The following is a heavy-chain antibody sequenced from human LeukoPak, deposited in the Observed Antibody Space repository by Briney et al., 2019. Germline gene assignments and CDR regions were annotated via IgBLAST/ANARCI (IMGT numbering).Heavy chain of an antibody. J-gene: IGHJ5*02. CDR2: IGTYKGNT. D-gene: IGHD3-22*01. Sequence: ASVKVSCKTSGYTFTSDGISWVRQAPGQGLEWMGWIGTYKGNTNYAQMFQGRVTMTTDTSTSTAYMELKNLRSEDTAVYYCARDGAYYYDSSGPLPYNWFDPWGQGTLVTVSS. V-gene: IGHV1-18*01. CDR1: GYTFTSDG. CDR3: ARDGAYYYDSSGPLPYNWFDP.